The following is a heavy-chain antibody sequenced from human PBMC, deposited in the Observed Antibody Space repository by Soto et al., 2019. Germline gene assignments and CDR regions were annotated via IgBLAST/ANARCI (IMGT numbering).Heavy chain of an antibody. CDR2: ISYGATQE. J-gene: IGHJ4*02. V-gene: IGHV3-30*03. Sequence: VQLVESGGGVVQPGRSLRLSCEASGFTFSWYAMHWVRQSPGKGLEWVALISYGATQEYYEGSVKGRFTISRDNSKNTLYLQMNSLRVDDTAVYYCARASSGSNYFEYWGQGTLVTVSS. CDR1: GFTFSWYA. CDR3: ARASSGSNYFEY. D-gene: IGHD1-26*01.